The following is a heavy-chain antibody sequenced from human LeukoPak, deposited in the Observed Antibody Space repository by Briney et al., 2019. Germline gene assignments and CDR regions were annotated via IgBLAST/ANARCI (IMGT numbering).Heavy chain of an antibody. CDR1: GGSISSSSDY. CDR3: ARDLGMAGIAPVDY. J-gene: IGHJ4*02. CDR2: IYYHEST. D-gene: IGHD6-19*01. V-gene: IGHV4-39*02. Sequence: PSETLSLTCTVSGGSISSSSDYWGWIRQAPGKGLEWIGSIYYHESTYYNSSLKSRVTISVDTSKNQFSLKLNSVTAADTAVYYCARDLGMAGIAPVDYWGQGTLVTVSS.